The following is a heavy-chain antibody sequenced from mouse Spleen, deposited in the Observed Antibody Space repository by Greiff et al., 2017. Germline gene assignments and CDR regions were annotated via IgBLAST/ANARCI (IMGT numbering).Heavy chain of an antibody. J-gene: IGHJ4*01. Sequence: VQLVETGPGLVAPSQSLSITCTVSGFSLTSYGVHWVRQPPGKGLEWLAVIWSDGSTNYNSALKSRLSISKDNSKSQVFLKMNSLQTDDTAMYYCARLYDGYSLYAMDYWGQGTSVTVSS. CDR2: IWSDGST. V-gene: IGHV2-6*03. CDR1: GFSLTSYG. D-gene: IGHD2-3*01. CDR3: ARLYDGYSLYAMDY.